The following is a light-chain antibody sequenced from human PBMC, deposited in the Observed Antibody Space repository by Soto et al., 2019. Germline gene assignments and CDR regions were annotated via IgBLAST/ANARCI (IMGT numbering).Light chain of an antibody. CDR3: SSNTSSISVV. Sequence: QSVLTQPASVSGSPGQSITISCTGTSSDVGGYNYVSWYQQHPGKAPKLMIYDVSNRPSGVSNRFSGSKSGNTASLTISGPQAEDAAHYYCSSNTSSISVVFGGGTQLTVL. CDR2: DVS. CDR1: SSDVGGYNY. V-gene: IGLV2-14*03. J-gene: IGLJ2*01.